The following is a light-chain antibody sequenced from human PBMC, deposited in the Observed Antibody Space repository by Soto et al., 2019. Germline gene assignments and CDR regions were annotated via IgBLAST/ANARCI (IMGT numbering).Light chain of an antibody. Sequence: QSALTQPPSASGSLGQSVTISCTGTSSDVGGYNYVSWHQQHPGKAPKLMIYEVTKRPSGVPDRFSGSKSGNTASLTVSGLQAEDEAAYYCSSFAGGGNPVLFGGGTKLTVL. CDR2: EVT. V-gene: IGLV2-8*01. J-gene: IGLJ2*01. CDR3: SSFAGGGNPVL. CDR1: SSDVGGYNY.